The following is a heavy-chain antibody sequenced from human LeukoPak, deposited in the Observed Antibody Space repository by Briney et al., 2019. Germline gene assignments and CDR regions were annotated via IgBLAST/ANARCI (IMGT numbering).Heavy chain of an antibody. CDR2: INHSGST. J-gene: IGHJ6*04. CDR3: ARGSRNYGMDV. Sequence: SETLSLTCADYGGSFSGYYWSWIRQPPGKGLEWIGEINHSGSTNYNPSLKSRVTISVDTSKNQFSLKLSSVTAADTAVYYCARGSRNYGMDVWGKGTTVTVSS. CDR1: GGSFSGYY. V-gene: IGHV4-34*01.